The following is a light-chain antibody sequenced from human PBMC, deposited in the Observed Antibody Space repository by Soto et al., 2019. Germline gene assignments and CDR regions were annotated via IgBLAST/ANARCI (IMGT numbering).Light chain of an antibody. Sequence: QSALTQPACVSGSPGQSITISCTGTSSDVGGYNYVSWYQQHPGKAPKLMIYDVSNRPSGVSNRFSGSKSGNTASLTISGLQAEDEADYYCSSYTSNSTLVFGTGTKLTVL. CDR1: SSDVGGYNY. CDR2: DVS. CDR3: SSYTSNSTLV. J-gene: IGLJ1*01. V-gene: IGLV2-14*01.